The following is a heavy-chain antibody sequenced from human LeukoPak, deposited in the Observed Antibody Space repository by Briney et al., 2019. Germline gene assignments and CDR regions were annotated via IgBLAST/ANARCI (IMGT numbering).Heavy chain of an antibody. V-gene: IGHV1-2*02. J-gene: IGHJ4*02. CDR3: ARGNGYCSSTSCSHFDY. CDR2: INPNGGGT. CDR1: GYTFTGYY. D-gene: IGHD2-2*03. Sequence: ASVKVSCKASGYTFTGYYMHWVRQAPGQGLEWMGWINPNGGGTNYAQKFQGRVTMTRDTSISTAYMELSRLRSDDTAVYYCARGNGYCSSTSCSHFDYWGQGTLVTVSS.